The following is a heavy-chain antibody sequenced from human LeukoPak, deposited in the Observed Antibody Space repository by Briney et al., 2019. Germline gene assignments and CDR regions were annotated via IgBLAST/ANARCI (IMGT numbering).Heavy chain of an antibody. CDR3: ATSSVWGGAFNI. CDR1: GFTFSYYD. CDR2: ILSTGDT. V-gene: IGHV3-13*04. Sequence: GGPLRLSCAASGFTFSYYDMHWVRQATGKGLEWVSTILSTGDTYYAGSVKGRFTISRENAKNSLYLQMNGLRAVDTAVYYCATSSVWGGAFNIWGQGTMVTVSS. D-gene: IGHD3-16*01. J-gene: IGHJ3*02.